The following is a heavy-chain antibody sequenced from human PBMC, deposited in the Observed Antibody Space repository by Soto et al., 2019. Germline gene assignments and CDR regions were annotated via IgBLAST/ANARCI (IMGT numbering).Heavy chain of an antibody. V-gene: IGHV3-23*01. J-gene: IGHJ4*02. Sequence: GGSLRLSCAASGFTFSSYAMNWVRQAPEKGLEWVSTISGSGGITYYADSVKGRFTISRDNSKNTLYLQMNSLRAEDTAVYYCAKAPYYDFWSGPQGGFDYWGLGTLVTVSS. D-gene: IGHD3-3*01. CDR3: AKAPYYDFWSGPQGGFDY. CDR2: ISGSGGIT. CDR1: GFTFSSYA.